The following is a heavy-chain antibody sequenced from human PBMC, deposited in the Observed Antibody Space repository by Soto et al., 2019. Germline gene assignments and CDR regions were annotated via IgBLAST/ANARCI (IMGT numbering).Heavy chain of an antibody. J-gene: IGHJ6*02. V-gene: IGHV3-48*01. Sequence: PGGSLRLSCAASGFTFSSYSMNWVRQAPGKGLEWVSYISSSSSTIYYADSVKGRFTISRDNAKNTLYPQMNSLRTEDTAVYYCAKDISRYRYGRYYYYYYGMDVWGQGTTVTVSS. CDR3: AKDISRYRYGRYYYYYYGMDV. D-gene: IGHD5-18*01. CDR1: GFTFSSYS. CDR2: ISSSSSTI.